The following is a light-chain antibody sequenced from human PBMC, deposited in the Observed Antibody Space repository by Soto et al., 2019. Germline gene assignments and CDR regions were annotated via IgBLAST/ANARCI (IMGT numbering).Light chain of an antibody. V-gene: IGKV3-15*01. CDR3: QQYNNWYT. J-gene: IGKJ2*01. CDR2: GAS. CDR1: QTVSNN. Sequence: EIVMTQSPATLSVSPGERATISCRASQTVSNNLAWYQQKPGQAPRLLIYGASTRATGVPVRFSGSGSGTEFTLTISRLQSEDFANYYCQQYNNWYTFGQGTKLEIK.